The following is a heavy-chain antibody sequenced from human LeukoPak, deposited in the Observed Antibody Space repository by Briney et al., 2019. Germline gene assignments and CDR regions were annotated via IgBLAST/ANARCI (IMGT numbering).Heavy chain of an antibody. D-gene: IGHD3-3*01. CDR2: IYYRGST. V-gene: IGHV4-59*08. CDR3: AASNFWSASYAPDAFDI. Sequence: SETLSLTCTVSGGSISSYYWSWIRQPPGKGLEWIGYIYYRGSTNYSPSLKSRLTISVDTSKNQFSLKLSSVTAADTAVYYCAASNFWSASYAPDAFDIWGQGTMVRVSS. CDR1: GGSISSYY. J-gene: IGHJ3*02.